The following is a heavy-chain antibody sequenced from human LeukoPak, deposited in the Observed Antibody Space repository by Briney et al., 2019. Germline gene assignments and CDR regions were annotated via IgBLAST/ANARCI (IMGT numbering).Heavy chain of an antibody. D-gene: IGHD6-19*01. Sequence: GGSVRLSCAASGFHFSSYSMNWVRQAPGKGLEWVSSISSSSTYIYYADSVKGRFTISRHNAKNSLYLQMNSLRAEDTAVYYCARRAEGDAFDIWGQGTMVTVSS. J-gene: IGHJ3*02. V-gene: IGHV3-21*01. CDR3: ARRAEGDAFDI. CDR2: ISSSSTYI. CDR1: GFHFSSYS.